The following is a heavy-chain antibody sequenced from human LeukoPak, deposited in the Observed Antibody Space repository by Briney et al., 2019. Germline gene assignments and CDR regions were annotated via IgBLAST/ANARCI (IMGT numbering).Heavy chain of an antibody. CDR1: GYSFTAFY. J-gene: IGHJ3*02. Sequence: ASVKVSCKTSGYSFTAFYIHWVRQAPGQGLEWMGWISAYNGNTNFAQKFQGRVTMTTDTSTSTAYMELRSLRSDDTAVYYCAREEGAPIAAANIWGLGTMVTVSS. CDR2: ISAYNGNT. V-gene: IGHV1-18*04. CDR3: AREEGAPIAAANI. D-gene: IGHD6-13*01.